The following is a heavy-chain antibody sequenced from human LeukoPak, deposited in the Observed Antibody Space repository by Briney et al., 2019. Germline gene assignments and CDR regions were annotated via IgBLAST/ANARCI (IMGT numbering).Heavy chain of an antibody. V-gene: IGHV3-23*01. CDR3: AKQGYDSSGYYY. CDR1: GFTFSSYA. Sequence: PGGSLRLSYAASGFTFSSYAMSWVRQAPGKGLEWVSAISGSGGSTYYADSVKGRFTISRDNSKNTLYLQMNSLRAEDTAVYYCAKQGYDSSGYYYWGQGTLVTVSS. CDR2: ISGSGGST. J-gene: IGHJ4*02. D-gene: IGHD3-22*01.